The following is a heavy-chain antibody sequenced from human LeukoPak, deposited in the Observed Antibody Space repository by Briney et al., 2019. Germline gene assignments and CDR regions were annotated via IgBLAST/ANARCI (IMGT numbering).Heavy chain of an antibody. V-gene: IGHV1-2*02. CDR2: IDPNSGDT. J-gene: IGHJ4*02. CDR3: ARRSSVVSSLYY. CDR1: GYTFTVFF. Sequence: ASVKVSCKASGYTFTVFFFHWVRQAPGQGLEWVGWIDPNSGDTNYAQKFQGRVTMTRDTSINTAYMDLTRLRSDDTAVYFCARRSSVVSSLYYWGQGTLVTVSS. D-gene: IGHD3-16*02.